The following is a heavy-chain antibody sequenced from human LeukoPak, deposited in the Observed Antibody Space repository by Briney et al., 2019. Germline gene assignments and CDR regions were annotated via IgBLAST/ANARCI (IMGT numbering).Heavy chain of an antibody. Sequence: GGSLRLSCAASGFTFGSYGMHWVRQAPGKGLEWVAFIRYDGSNKYYADSVKGRFTISRDNSKNTLYLQMNSLRAEDTAVYYCAKILGYGDYPRDAFDIWGQGTMVTVSS. V-gene: IGHV3-30*02. D-gene: IGHD4-17*01. CDR1: GFTFGSYG. CDR2: IRYDGSNK. J-gene: IGHJ3*02. CDR3: AKILGYGDYPRDAFDI.